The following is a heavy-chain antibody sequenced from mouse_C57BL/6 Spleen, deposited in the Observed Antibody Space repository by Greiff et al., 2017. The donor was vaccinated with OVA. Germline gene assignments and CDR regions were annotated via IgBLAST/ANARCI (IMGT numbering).Heavy chain of an antibody. V-gene: IGHV1-18*01. CDR1: GYTFTDYN. Sequence: EVKLVESGPELVKPGASVKIPCKASGYTFTDYNMDWVKQSHGKSLEWIGDINPNNGGTIYNQKFKGKATLTVDKSSSTAYMELRSLTSEDTAVYYCARTTVVATDWDGYFDVWGTGTTVTVSS. CDR3: ARTTVVATDWDGYFDV. D-gene: IGHD1-1*01. J-gene: IGHJ1*03. CDR2: INPNNGGT.